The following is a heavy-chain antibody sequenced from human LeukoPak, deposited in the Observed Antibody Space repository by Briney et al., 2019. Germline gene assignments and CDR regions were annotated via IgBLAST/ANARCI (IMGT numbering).Heavy chain of an antibody. CDR3: ASTYYYDSSGYYYWQFDY. CDR2: IYYSGST. CDR1: GGSISSSSYY. D-gene: IGHD3-22*01. V-gene: IGHV4-39*07. J-gene: IGHJ4*02. Sequence: ASETLSLTCTVSGGSISSSSYYWGWIRQPPGKGLEWIGSIYYSGSTYYNPSLKSRVTISVDTSKNQFSLKLSSVTAADTAVYYCASTYYYDSSGYYYWQFDYWGQGTLVTVSS.